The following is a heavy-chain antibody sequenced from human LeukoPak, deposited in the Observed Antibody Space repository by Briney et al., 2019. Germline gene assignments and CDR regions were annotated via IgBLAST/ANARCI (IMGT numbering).Heavy chain of an antibody. CDR3: ARGRRSCTGGNCLTYYFNY. CDR1: GYTFTNYD. V-gene: IGHV1-8*03. Sequence: GASVKVSCKASGYTFTNYDITWVRQATGQGLEWMGWMNPNSGNTGYAQKFQGRVTITRNTSINTAYMELSSLRSEDTAVYYCARGRRSCTGGNCLTYYFNYWGQGALVTVSS. CDR2: MNPNSGNT. J-gene: IGHJ4*02. D-gene: IGHD2-15*01.